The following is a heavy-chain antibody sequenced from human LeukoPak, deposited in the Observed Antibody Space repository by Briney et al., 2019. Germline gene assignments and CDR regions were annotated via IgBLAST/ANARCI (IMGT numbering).Heavy chain of an antibody. Sequence: ASVKVSCKTSGGTFNNSAISWVRQAPGQGLEWLGGIMPLFGTAGYAQKLQGRVTITKDESTRTVYLELTSLTPDDTAVYYCARDVHGDYGSGWFDPWGQGTLVSVSS. D-gene: IGHD4-17*01. CDR3: ARDVHGDYGSGWFDP. V-gene: IGHV1-69*05. J-gene: IGHJ5*02. CDR1: GGTFNNSA. CDR2: IMPLFGTA.